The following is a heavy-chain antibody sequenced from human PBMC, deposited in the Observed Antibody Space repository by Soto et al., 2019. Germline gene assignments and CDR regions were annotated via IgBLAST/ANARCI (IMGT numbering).Heavy chain of an antibody. CDR1: GFSFSAYA. J-gene: IGHJ3*02. V-gene: IGHV3-23*01. CDR3: AKDLIAGNGVWEAFDM. Sequence: EVQLLESGGGLVQPGGSLRLSCAASGFSFSAYAMNWVRQAPGKVLQWVSGLVGSGADKNYADSVRGRFTVSRDNSKNTLYLEMNSLRDVDTAVYYCAKDLIAGNGVWEAFDMWGRGTKVTVSS. D-gene: IGHD2-8*01. CDR2: LVGSGADK.